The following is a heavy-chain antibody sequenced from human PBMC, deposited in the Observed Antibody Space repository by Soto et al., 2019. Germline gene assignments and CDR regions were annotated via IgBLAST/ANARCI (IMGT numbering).Heavy chain of an antibody. CDR3: ARDMSGGSSWYEFDS. V-gene: IGHV4-59*01. CDR1: GDSIRSSY. Sequence: SLTCTVSGDSIRSSYWSWVRQAPGRGLEWIGYVYHTGTTNSKPSLKSRVTISADTSKNLFSLKLMSATPADTAVYFCARDMSGGSSWYEFDSWGPGTLVTVSS. D-gene: IGHD6-13*01. J-gene: IGHJ4*02. CDR2: VYHTGTT.